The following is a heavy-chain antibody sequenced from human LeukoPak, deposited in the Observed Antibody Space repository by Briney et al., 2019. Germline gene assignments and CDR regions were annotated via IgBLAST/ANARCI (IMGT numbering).Heavy chain of an antibody. Sequence: PSETLSLTCTVSGGSISSGSYYWSWIRQPAGKGLEWIGRIYTSGSTNYNPSLKSRVTISVDTSKNQFSLKLSSVTAADTAVYCCARDAEWFGELQNWFDPWGQGTLVTVSS. D-gene: IGHD3-10*01. CDR2: IYTSGST. V-gene: IGHV4-61*02. CDR1: GGSISSGSYY. J-gene: IGHJ5*02. CDR3: ARDAEWFGELQNWFDP.